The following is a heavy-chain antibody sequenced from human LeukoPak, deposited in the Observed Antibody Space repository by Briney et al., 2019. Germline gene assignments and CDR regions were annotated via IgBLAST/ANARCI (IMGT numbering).Heavy chain of an antibody. D-gene: IGHD6-13*01. CDR3: ARFPIDSSSWYGYYYYYMDV. J-gene: IGHJ6*03. V-gene: IGHV3-23*01. CDR2: ISGSGGST. CDR1: GFTFSSYA. Sequence: GGSLRLSCAASGFTFSSYAMSWVRQAPGKGLEWVSAISGSGGSTYYADSVKGRFTISRDNSKNTLYLQMNSLRAEDTAVYYCARFPIDSSSWYGYYYYYMDVWGKGTTVTVSS.